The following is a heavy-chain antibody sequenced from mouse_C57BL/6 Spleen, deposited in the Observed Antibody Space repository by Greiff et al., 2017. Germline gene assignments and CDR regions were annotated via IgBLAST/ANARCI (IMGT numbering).Heavy chain of an antibody. CDR1: GYAFSSSW. V-gene: IGHV1-82*01. CDR3: ARYNYYGSSYDYAMDY. J-gene: IGHJ4*01. D-gene: IGHD1-1*01. Sequence: VKLVESGPELVKPGASVKISCKASGYAFSSSWMNWVKQRPGKGLEWNGRIYPGDGDTNYNGKFKGKATLTADKSSSTAYMQLSSLTSEDSAVYFCARYNYYGSSYDYAMDYWGQGTSVTVSS. CDR2: IYPGDGDT.